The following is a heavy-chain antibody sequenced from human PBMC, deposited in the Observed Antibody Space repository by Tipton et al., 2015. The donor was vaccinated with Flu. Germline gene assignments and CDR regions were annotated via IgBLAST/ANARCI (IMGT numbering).Heavy chain of an antibody. Sequence: TLSLTCTVSGGSISSYYWSWIRQPPGKGLEWIGYIYYSGSTNYNPPLKSRVTISVDTSKNQFSLKLSSVTAADTAVYYCARDLVDTAMVMAFDIWGQGTMVTVSS. CDR3: ARDLVDTAMVMAFDI. D-gene: IGHD5-18*01. CDR1: GGSISSYY. J-gene: IGHJ3*02. V-gene: IGHV4-59*01. CDR2: IYYSGST.